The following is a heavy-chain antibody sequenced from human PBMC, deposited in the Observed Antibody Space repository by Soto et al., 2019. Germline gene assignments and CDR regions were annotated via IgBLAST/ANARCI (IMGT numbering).Heavy chain of an antibody. Sequence: GASVKVSCKASGYTFTGYYMHWVRQAPGQGLEWMGWINPNSGGTNYAQKFQGRVTMTRDTSISTAYMELSRLRSDDTAAYYCARGGFRSGYYTYYWGQGTLVTVYS. J-gene: IGHJ4*02. V-gene: IGHV1-2*02. CDR3: ARGGFRSGYYTYY. CDR2: INPNSGGT. D-gene: IGHD3-3*01. CDR1: GYTFTGYY.